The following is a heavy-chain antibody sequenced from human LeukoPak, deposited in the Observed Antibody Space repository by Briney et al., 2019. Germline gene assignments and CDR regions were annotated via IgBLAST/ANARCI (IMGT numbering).Heavy chain of an antibody. J-gene: IGHJ4*02. D-gene: IGHD5-18*01. V-gene: IGHV3-30-3*01. CDR1: GFTSSSYA. CDR2: ISYDGSNK. Sequence: PGRSLRLSCAASGFTSSSYAMHWVRQAPGKGLEWVAVISYDGSNKYYADSVKGRFTISRDNSKNTLYLQMNSLRAEDTAVYYCARDRVSYGPYPYFDYWGQGTLVTVSS. CDR3: ARDRVSYGPYPYFDY.